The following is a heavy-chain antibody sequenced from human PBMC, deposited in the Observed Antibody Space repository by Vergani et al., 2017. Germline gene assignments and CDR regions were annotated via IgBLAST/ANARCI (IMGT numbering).Heavy chain of an antibody. J-gene: IGHJ4*02. V-gene: IGHV4-31*03. CDR1: GGSISSGGYY. CDR2: IYYSGST. CDR3: ARVGQYNIAAARSLDY. Sequence: QVQLQESGPGLVKPSQTLSLPCTVSGGSISSGGYYWSWIRPHPGKGLEWIGYIYYSGSTYYNPSLKSRVTISVDTSKNQFSLKLSSVTAADTAVYYCARVGQYNIAAARSLDYWGQGTLVTVSS. D-gene: IGHD6-13*01.